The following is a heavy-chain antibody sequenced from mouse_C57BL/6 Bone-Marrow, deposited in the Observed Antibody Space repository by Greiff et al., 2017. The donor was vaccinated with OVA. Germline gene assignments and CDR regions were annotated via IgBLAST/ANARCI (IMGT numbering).Heavy chain of an antibody. D-gene: IGHD1-1*01. Sequence: EVQLQESGGGLVKPGGSLKLSCAASGFTFSSYAMSWVRQTPEKRLEWVATISDGGSYTYYPDNVKGRFTISRDNAKNNLYLQMGHLKSEDTAMYYCARDRSFITTVVATPYAMDYWGQGTSVTVSS. CDR3: ARDRSFITTVVATPYAMDY. V-gene: IGHV5-4*01. J-gene: IGHJ4*01. CDR1: GFTFSSYA. CDR2: ISDGGSYT.